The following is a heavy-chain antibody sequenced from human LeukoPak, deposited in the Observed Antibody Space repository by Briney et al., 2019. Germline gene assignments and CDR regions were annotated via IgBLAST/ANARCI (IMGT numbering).Heavy chain of an antibody. CDR1: GYSISSGYY. V-gene: IGHV4-38-2*01. CDR3: ARCIAAAGTVDSFDP. Sequence: PSETLSLTCAVSGYSISSGYYWGWIRQPPGKGLEWIGSIYHSGSTYYNPSLKSRVTISVDTSKNQFSLKLSSVTAADTAVYYCARCIAAAGTVDSFDPWGQGTLVTVSS. CDR2: IYHSGST. J-gene: IGHJ5*02. D-gene: IGHD6-13*01.